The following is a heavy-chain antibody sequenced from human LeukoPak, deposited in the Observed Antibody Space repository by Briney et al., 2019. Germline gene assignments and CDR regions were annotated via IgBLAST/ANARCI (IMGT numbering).Heavy chain of an antibody. V-gene: IGHV3-30*04. J-gene: IGHJ3*02. Sequence: GRSLRLSCAASGFTFSSYAMHWVRQAPGKGLEWVAVISYDGSNKYYADSVKGRFTISRDNSKNTLYLQMNSLRAEDTAVYYCARDHRGILTGPDDAFDIWGQGTMVTVSS. CDR1: GFTFSSYA. CDR3: ARDHRGILTGPDDAFDI. CDR2: ISYDGSNK. D-gene: IGHD3-9*01.